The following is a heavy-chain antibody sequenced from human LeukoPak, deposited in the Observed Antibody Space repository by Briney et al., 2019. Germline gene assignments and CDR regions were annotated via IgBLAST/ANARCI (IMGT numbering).Heavy chain of an antibody. CDR3: ARDRRYTGHAFDI. Sequence: GGSLRLSCAASGFTFSDYYLSWSRQAPGKGLEWVSYISSSGSTIYYADSVKGRFTISRDNAKNSLYLQMNSLRAEDTAVYYCARDRRYTGHAFDIWGQGTMVTVSS. V-gene: IGHV3-11*04. CDR2: ISSSGSTI. CDR1: GFTFSDYY. J-gene: IGHJ3*02. D-gene: IGHD5-12*01.